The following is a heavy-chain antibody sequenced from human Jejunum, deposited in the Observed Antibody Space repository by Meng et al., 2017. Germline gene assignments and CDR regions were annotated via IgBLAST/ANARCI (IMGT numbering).Heavy chain of an antibody. J-gene: IGHJ5*01. CDR3: AKDRIAARPYFFDS. V-gene: IGHV3-23*01. CDR2: ISGSSDRT. CDR1: GFTFSSYA. Sequence: GGSLRLSCAASGFTFSSYAMSWVRQAPGKGLEWVSGISGSSDRTYYADSVKGRFTVSRDISKNTLYLQMNSLRAEDTALYYCAKDRIAARPYFFDSWGQGTLDTVSS. D-gene: IGHD6-6*01.